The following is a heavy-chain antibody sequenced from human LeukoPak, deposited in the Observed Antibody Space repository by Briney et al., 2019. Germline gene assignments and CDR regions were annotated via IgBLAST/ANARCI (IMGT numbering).Heavy chain of an antibody. Sequence: ASVKVSCKASGGTFSRYAISWVRQAPGQGPEWMGRIIPVLDTANYAQKFQGRITITADKSTNTAYMELRSLRSEDTAVYYCARYGVPDWNYLDYWGQGTLVTVSS. CDR2: IIPVLDTA. D-gene: IGHD3-9*01. V-gene: IGHV1-69*04. J-gene: IGHJ4*02. CDR3: ARYGVPDWNYLDY. CDR1: GGTFSRYA.